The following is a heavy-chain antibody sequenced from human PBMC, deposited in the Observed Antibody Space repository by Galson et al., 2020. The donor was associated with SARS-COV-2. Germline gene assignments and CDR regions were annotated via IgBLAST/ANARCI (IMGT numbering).Heavy chain of an antibody. CDR1: GFTFSSYD. Sequence: GGSLRLSCAASGFTFSSYDMHWVRQATGKGLEWVSAIGTAGDTYYPGSVKGRFTISRENAKNSLYLQMNSLRAGDTAVYYCARGRTTSRGSRYYYYMDVWGKGTTVTVSS. D-gene: IGHD1-1*01. CDR3: ARGRTTSRGSRYYYYMDV. J-gene: IGHJ6*03. V-gene: IGHV3-13*01. CDR2: IGTAGDT.